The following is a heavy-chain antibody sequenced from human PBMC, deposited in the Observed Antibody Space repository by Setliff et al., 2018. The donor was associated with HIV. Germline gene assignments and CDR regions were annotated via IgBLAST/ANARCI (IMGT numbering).Heavy chain of an antibody. CDR3: ARGTRSSLNWFDP. V-gene: IGHV4-4*07. J-gene: IGHJ5*02. D-gene: IGHD2-2*01. Sequence: PSETLSLTCTVSGSTSGIYYWTWIRQPAGKGLEWIGHTYKGGITNYNPSLKSRVTISSDASKKQFTLTLRSVTAADTAVYYCARGTRSSLNWFDPWGPGTLVTVSS. CDR2: TYKGGIT. CDR1: GSTSGIYY.